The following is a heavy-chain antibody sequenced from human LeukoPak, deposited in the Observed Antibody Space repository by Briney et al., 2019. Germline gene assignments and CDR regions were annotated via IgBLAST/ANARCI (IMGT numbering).Heavy chain of an antibody. D-gene: IGHD2-2*01. CDR1: GFSFGSYP. CDR3: ARDPYPEAVPPPSPDH. Sequence: PGGSLRLSCVVSGFSFGSYPMSWVRQAPGKGLEWVAVIWYDGNNKYYADSVKGRFTISRDNSKNTLYLQMNSLRAEDTAVYYCARDPYPEAVPPPSPDHWGQGTLVTVSS. V-gene: IGHV3-33*08. CDR2: IWYDGNNK. J-gene: IGHJ4*02.